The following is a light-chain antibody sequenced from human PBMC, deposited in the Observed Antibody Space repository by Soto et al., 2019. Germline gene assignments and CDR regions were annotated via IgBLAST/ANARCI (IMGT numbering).Light chain of an antibody. J-gene: IGKJ3*01. Sequence: DIQLTQSQSFLSASVGGRVTITCRASQAISSHLAWYQQKPGKAPNLLIYGASTLQSGVPSRFSGSGSGTQFTLTISSLQPEDFATYYCQQLNSYPLTFGPGTKVDIK. CDR3: QQLNSYPLT. CDR2: GAS. CDR1: QAISSH. V-gene: IGKV1-9*01.